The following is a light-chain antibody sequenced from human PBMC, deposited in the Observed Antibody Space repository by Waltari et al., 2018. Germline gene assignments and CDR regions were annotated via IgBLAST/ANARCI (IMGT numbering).Light chain of an antibody. Sequence: QSALTQPASVSGSPGQSITISCPGSSSDVGGYNYVSWYHQYPGKGPKIMIYEVNNRPSGVSSRFSGSKSGNTASLTISGLQADDEADYYCSSFTSRHLYVFGTGTAVTVL. CDR1: SSDVGGYNY. V-gene: IGLV2-14*01. CDR3: SSFTSRHLYV. CDR2: EVN. J-gene: IGLJ1*01.